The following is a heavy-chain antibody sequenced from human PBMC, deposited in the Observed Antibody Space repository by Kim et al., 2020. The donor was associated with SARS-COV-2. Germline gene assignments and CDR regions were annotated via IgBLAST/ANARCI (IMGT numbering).Heavy chain of an antibody. Sequence: KFQGRVTMTRDTSTSTVYMELSSLRSEDTAVYYCARDRLHYYGSGSPLDYWGQGTLVTVSS. CDR3: ARDRLHYYGSGSPLDY. J-gene: IGHJ4*02. V-gene: IGHV1-46*01. D-gene: IGHD3-10*01.